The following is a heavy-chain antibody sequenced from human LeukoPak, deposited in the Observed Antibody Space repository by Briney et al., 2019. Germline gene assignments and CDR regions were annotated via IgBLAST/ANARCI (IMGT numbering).Heavy chain of an antibody. CDR2: IIPIFGTA. CDR3: ATSGGHCSSTSCSTFDP. Sequence: SVKVSCKASGGTFSSYAISWVRQAPGQGLEWMGRIIPIFGTANYAQKFQGRVTITRDESTSTAYMELSSLRSEDTAVYYCATSGGHCSSTSCSTFDPWGQGTLVTVSS. J-gene: IGHJ5*02. V-gene: IGHV1-69*05. D-gene: IGHD2-2*01. CDR1: GGTFSSYA.